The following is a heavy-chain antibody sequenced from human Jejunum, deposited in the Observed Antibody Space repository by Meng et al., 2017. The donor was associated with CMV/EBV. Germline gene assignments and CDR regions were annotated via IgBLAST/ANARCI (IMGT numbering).Heavy chain of an antibody. J-gene: IGHJ4*02. V-gene: IGHV1-18*01. CDR2: ISAYNGNT. Sequence: QDLVVPGGGEVKKSGASVKVSCNASGYTFTNYGMTWVRQAPGQGLEWMGWISAYNGNTNYAQTLQGRLTMTTDTSTSTAYMELRSLRSDDTAVYYCARVEVGITSGDYWGQGTLVTVSS. D-gene: IGHD1-26*01. CDR3: ARVEVGITSGDY. CDR1: GYTFTNYG.